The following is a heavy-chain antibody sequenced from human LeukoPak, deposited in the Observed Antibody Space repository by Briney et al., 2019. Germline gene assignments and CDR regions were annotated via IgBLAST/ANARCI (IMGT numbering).Heavy chain of an antibody. Sequence: GGSPRLSCAASGFTFSNYAMGWVRQAPGKGLEWVSGISGSDYAYYTDSVKGRFTISRDNSKNTLYLQMNTLRAEDTAVYYCAKGVRYLDWWILDYWGQGTLVPVSS. CDR3: AKGVRYLDWWILDY. V-gene: IGHV3-23*01. D-gene: IGHD3-9*01. J-gene: IGHJ4*02. CDR1: GFTFSNYA. CDR2: ISGSDYA.